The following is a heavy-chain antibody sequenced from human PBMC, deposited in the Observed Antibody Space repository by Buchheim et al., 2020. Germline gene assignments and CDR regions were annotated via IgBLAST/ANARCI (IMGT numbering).Heavy chain of an antibody. CDR3: ARGGLELFLDY. CDR1: GYTFTTFG. D-gene: IGHD3-10*01. Sequence: QVHLVQSGAEVKKPGASVKVSCKASGYTFTTFGIHWVRQAPGQSLEWLGCLHPDNGYTKYLEHLQGRLTFTRDTSATTAHMELSSLRSEDTAIYYCARGGLELFLDYWGQGTQVTVSS. CDR2: LHPDNGYT. V-gene: IGHV1-3*01. J-gene: IGHJ4*02.